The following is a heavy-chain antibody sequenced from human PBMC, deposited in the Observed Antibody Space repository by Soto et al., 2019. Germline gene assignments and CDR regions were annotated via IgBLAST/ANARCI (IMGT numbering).Heavy chain of an antibody. CDR3: AREVIGMDV. Sequence: ASVKVSCKASGYTFTSYDINWVRQATGQGLEWMGWMNPNSGNTGYAQKFQGWVTMTRDTSISTAYMELSRLRSDDTAVYYCAREVIGMDVWGQGTTVTSP. V-gene: IGHV1-8*01. CDR2: MNPNSGNT. CDR1: GYTFTSYD. J-gene: IGHJ6*02.